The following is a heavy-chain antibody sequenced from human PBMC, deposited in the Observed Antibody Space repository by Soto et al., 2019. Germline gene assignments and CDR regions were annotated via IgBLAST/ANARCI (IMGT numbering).Heavy chain of an antibody. CDR1: GFTFSSYA. D-gene: IGHD2-2*01. CDR2: ISYDGSNK. J-gene: IGHJ6*02. Sequence: PGGSLRLSCAASGFTFSSYAMHWVRQAPGKGLEWVAVISYDGSNKYYADSVKGRFTISRDNSKNTLYLQMNRLRAEDTAVYYCARDGSSTSHYYYYGMDVWGQGTTVTVSS. CDR3: ARDGSSTSHYYYYGMDV. V-gene: IGHV3-30-3*01.